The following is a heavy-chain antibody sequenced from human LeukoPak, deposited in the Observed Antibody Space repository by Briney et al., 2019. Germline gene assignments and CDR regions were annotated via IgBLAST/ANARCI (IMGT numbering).Heavy chain of an antibody. D-gene: IGHD3-22*01. Sequence: RGSLRLSWAASGFTFSSYGMNWVRQAPGKGLGWVSYISSSSSTIYYADSVKGRFTISRDNAKNSLYLQMNSLRAEDTAVYYCATERTVDSSGYYWAVAAFDIWGQGTMVTVSS. CDR3: ATERTVDSSGYYWAVAAFDI. CDR2: ISSSSSTI. V-gene: IGHV3-48*01. J-gene: IGHJ3*02. CDR1: GFTFSSYG.